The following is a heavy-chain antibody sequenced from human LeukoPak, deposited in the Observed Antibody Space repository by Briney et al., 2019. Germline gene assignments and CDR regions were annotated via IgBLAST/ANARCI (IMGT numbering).Heavy chain of an antibody. D-gene: IGHD5-18*01. V-gene: IGHV1-2*02. J-gene: IGHJ6*04. CDR2: INPNSGGT. CDR3: ARDTGYIHGLNMDV. CDR1: GYTFTGYY. Sequence: GASVKVSCKASGYTFTGYYMHWVRQAPGQGLEWMGWINPNSGGTNYAQKFQGRVTMTRDTSISTAYMELNSLRSDDTAVYYCARDTGYIHGLNMDVWGKGTTVTVSS.